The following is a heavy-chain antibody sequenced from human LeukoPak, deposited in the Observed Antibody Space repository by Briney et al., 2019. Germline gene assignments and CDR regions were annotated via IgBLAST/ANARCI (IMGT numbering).Heavy chain of an antibody. CDR1: GFTFSSYA. D-gene: IGHD2-15*01. V-gene: IGHV3-64D*06. Sequence: GGSLRLSCSASGFTFSSYAMHWVRQAPGKGLEHVSAISSNGGSTYYADSVKGRFTISRDNSKNTLYLQMSSLRAEDTAVYYCVKVSRYCSGGSCYDYFDYWGQGTLVTVSS. CDR3: VKVSRYCSGGSCYDYFDY. CDR2: ISSNGGST. J-gene: IGHJ4*02.